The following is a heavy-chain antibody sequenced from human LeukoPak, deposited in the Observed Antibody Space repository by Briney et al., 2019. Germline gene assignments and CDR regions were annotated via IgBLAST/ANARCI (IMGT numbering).Heavy chain of an antibody. D-gene: IGHD4-17*01. Sequence: GGSLRLSCAASGFTFSSYAMHWVRQAPGKGLEWVAVISYDGSNKYYADSVKGRFTISRDNSKNTLYLQMNSLRAEDTAVYYCARLGAETVTLLDYWGQGTQVTVSS. CDR2: ISYDGSNK. CDR1: GFTFSSYA. CDR3: ARLGAETVTLLDY. J-gene: IGHJ4*02. V-gene: IGHV3-30-3*01.